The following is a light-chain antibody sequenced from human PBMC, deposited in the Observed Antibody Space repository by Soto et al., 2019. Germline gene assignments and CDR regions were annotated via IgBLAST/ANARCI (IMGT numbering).Light chain of an antibody. Sequence: QPVLTQSPSASASLGASVKLTCTLSSGHSSYAIAWHQQQPEKGPRYLMKLNSDGSHSKGDGIPDRFSGYSSGAERYLTISSRQSEDEADYYCQTWGTGMVFGGGTKLTVL. CDR2: LNSDGSH. CDR1: SGHSSYA. J-gene: IGLJ3*02. V-gene: IGLV4-69*01. CDR3: QTWGTGMV.